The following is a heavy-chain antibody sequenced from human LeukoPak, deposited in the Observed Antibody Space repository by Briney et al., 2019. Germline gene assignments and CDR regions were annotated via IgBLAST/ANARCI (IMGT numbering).Heavy chain of an antibody. J-gene: IGHJ4*02. CDR1: GFTFSSYA. D-gene: IGHD2-2*01. CDR3: AQQGKYQLPKWGGGWYFDY. Sequence: GGSLRLSCAASGFTFSSYAMSWVRQAPGKGLEWVSAISGSGGSTYYADSVKGRFTISRDNSKNTLYLQINSLRAEDTAVYYCAQQGKYQLPKWGGGWYFDYWGQGTPVTVSS. CDR2: ISGSGGST. V-gene: IGHV3-23*01.